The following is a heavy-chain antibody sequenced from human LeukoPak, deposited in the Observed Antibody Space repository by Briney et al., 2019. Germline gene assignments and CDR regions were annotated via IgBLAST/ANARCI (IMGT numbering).Heavy chain of an antibody. D-gene: IGHD3-22*01. V-gene: IGHV3-23*01. CDR1: GFTFSSYA. Sequence: GGSLRLSCAASGFTFSSYAMSWVRQAPGKGLEWVSAISGSGGSTYYADSVKGRFTISRDNSKNTPYLQMNSLRAEDTAVYYCAKDRYYDSSGYYFDPWGQGTLVTVSS. J-gene: IGHJ5*02. CDR3: AKDRYYDSSGYYFDP. CDR2: ISGSGGST.